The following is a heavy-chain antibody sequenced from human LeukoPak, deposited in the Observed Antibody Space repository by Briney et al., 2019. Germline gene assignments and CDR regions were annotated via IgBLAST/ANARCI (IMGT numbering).Heavy chain of an antibody. D-gene: IGHD3-10*01. CDR2: IYHSGSA. CDR3: ARRIPTLWFGDQEYFDY. CDR1: GGSISTRNTY. J-gene: IGHJ4*02. V-gene: IGHV4-39*01. Sequence: SETLSLTCAVSGGSISTRNTYWAWIRQPPGKGLEWIGSIYHSGSAYYKSSLQSRLTLSVDTSKNQFSLKLSSVTAADTAVYYCARRIPTLWFGDQEYFDYWGQGTLVTVSS.